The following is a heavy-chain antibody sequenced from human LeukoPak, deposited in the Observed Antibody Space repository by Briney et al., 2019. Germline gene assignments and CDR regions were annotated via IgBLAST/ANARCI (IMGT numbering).Heavy chain of an antibody. D-gene: IGHD5-12*01. CDR2: IYYSGST. J-gene: IGHJ2*01. CDR3: AKGAPVDIVAAARSPNWYFDL. CDR1: GGSISSSSYY. Sequence: SETLSLTCTVSGGSISSSSYYWGWIRQPPGKGLEWIGSIYYSGSTYYNPSLKSRVTISVDTSKNQFSLKLSSVTAADTAVYYCAKGAPVDIVAAARSPNWYFDLWGRGTLVTVSS. V-gene: IGHV4-39*07.